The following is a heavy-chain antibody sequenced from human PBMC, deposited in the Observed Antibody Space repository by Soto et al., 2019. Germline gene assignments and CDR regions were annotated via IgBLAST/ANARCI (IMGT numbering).Heavy chain of an antibody. J-gene: IGHJ4*02. D-gene: IGHD3-10*01. CDR3: ARQGGVSGTYVGYFDS. Sequence: SETLSLTCDDSGYAISRGFYWAWIRQPPGKRLEWIGNIYHNGRIYYNPSLKSRVTLSLDMPKNQFSLRLTSVTAADTAIYYCARQGGVSGTYVGYFDSWGQGNLVTVSS. CDR1: GYAISRGFY. V-gene: IGHV4-38-2*01. CDR2: IYHNGRI.